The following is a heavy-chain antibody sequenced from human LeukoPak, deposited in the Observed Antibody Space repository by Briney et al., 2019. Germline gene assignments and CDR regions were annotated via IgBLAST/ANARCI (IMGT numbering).Heavy chain of an antibody. CDR2: IYPGDSDT. J-gene: IGHJ4*02. D-gene: IGHD3-3*01. CDR1: EYIFSTHW. V-gene: IGHV5-51*01. Sequence: GESLKISCKSSEYIFSTHWIGWVRQMPGKGLEWMGIIYPGDSDTRYSPSFQGQVTISADKSISTAYLQWSSLKASDTAMYYCARRFGAIFGVVPFDYWGQGTLVTVSS. CDR3: ARRFGAIFGVVPFDY.